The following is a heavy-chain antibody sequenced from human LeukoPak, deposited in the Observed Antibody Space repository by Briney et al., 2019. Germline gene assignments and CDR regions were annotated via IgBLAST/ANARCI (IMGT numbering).Heavy chain of an antibody. CDR2: IYYSGST. CDR3: AKDLPLWGYCSAGSCYSIDH. Sequence: SETLSLTCTVSGGSISSYYWSWIRQPPGKGLEWIGYIYYSGSTNYNPSLKSRVTISVDTSKNQFSLKLSSVTAADTAVYYCAKDLPLWGYCSAGSCYSIDHWGQGTLVTVSS. D-gene: IGHD2-15*01. J-gene: IGHJ5*02. CDR1: GGSISSYY. V-gene: IGHV4-59*01.